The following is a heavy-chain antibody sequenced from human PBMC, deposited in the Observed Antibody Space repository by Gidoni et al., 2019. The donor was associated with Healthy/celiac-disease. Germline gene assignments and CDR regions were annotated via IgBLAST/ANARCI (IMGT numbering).Heavy chain of an antibody. V-gene: IGHV3-21*01. D-gene: IGHD6-19*01. CDR1: GFTFSSYS. CDR2: ISSSSSYI. Sequence: EVQLVESGGGLVKPGGSLGLSWAASGFTFSSYSMNWVRQAPGKGLEWVSSISSSSSYIYYADSVKGRFTISRDNAKNSLYLQMNSLRAEDTAVYYCAREGIAVAGNYFDYWGQGTLVTVSS. CDR3: AREGIAVAGNYFDY. J-gene: IGHJ4*02.